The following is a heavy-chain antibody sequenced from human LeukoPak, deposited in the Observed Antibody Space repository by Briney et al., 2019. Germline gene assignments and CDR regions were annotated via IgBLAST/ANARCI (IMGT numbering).Heavy chain of an antibody. Sequence: GESLKISCKGSGYSFSNYWIGWVRQMPGKGLEWMGIIHPGDSDTRYSPSFQGQVTMSVDESITTAYLQWSSLRASDSAMYYCARGGKDRYGSSDYWGQGTLATVSS. V-gene: IGHV5-51*01. J-gene: IGHJ4*02. CDR1: GYSFSNYW. CDR2: IHPGDSDT. CDR3: ARGGKDRYGSSDY. D-gene: IGHD4-17*01.